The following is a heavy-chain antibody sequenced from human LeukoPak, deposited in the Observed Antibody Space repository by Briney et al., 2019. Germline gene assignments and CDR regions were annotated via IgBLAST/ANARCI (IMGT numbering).Heavy chain of an antibody. CDR2: ISGGGGSS. D-gene: IGHD2-2*01. CDR3: AKTAPYQLLDLDY. J-gene: IGHJ4*02. V-gene: IGHV3-23*01. CDR1: GFTFSNYA. Sequence: PGGSLRLSCAASGFTFSNYAMNWVRQAPGKGLEWVSTISGGGGSSYYADSVKGRFTISRDNSKNTLHLQMNSLRAEDTAVYYCAKTAPYQLLDLDYWGQGTLVTVSS.